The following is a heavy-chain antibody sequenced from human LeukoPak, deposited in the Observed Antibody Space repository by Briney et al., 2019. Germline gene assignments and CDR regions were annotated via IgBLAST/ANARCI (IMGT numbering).Heavy chain of an antibody. D-gene: IGHD2/OR15-2a*01. CDR2: IFYSGST. Sequence: SETLSLTCTVSGGSISSGDYSWSWIRQRPGKGLEWIGYIFYSGSTSYNPSLKSRVTISVDTSKNQFSLKLNSVTAADTAVYYCARDRKGLCDNWGQGTLVTVSS. V-gene: IGHV4-30-4*01. CDR3: ARDRKGLCDN. CDR1: GGSISSGDYS. J-gene: IGHJ4*02.